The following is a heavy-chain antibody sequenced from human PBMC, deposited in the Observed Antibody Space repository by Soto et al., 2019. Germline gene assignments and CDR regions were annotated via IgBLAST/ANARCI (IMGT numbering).Heavy chain of an antibody. V-gene: IGHV3-48*02. CDR3: VRDITMIVVAGYSYYYGMDV. Sequence: PGGSLRLSCAASGFTFNNYTINWVRQAPGKGLEWVSYISGSSSIIYYADSVKGRFTVSRDNAKNSLFLQMNSLRDEDTAVYYCVRDITMIVVAGYSYYYGMDVWGQGTTVTVAS. CDR2: ISGSSSII. D-gene: IGHD3-22*01. J-gene: IGHJ6*02. CDR1: GFTFNNYT.